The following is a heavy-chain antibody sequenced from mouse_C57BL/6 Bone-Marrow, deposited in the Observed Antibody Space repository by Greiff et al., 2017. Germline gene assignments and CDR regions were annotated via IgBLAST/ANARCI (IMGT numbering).Heavy chain of an antibody. V-gene: IGHV1-69*01. CDR2: IDPSDSYT. J-gene: IGHJ4*01. CDR3: ARTGVYYYGSSYAMDY. Sequence: VQLQQSGAELVMPGASVKLSCKASGYTFTSYWMHWVKQRPGQGLEWIGEIDPSDSYTNYNQKFKGKSTLTVDKSSSTAYMQLSSLTSEDSAVYDCARTGVYYYGSSYAMDYWGQGTSVTVSS. CDR1: GYTFTSYW. D-gene: IGHD1-1*01.